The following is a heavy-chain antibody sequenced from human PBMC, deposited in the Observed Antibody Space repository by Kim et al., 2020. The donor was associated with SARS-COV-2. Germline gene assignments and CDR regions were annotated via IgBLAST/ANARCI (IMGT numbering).Heavy chain of an antibody. CDR1: GYTFTSYG. CDR2: ISAYNGNT. Sequence: ASVKVSCKASGYTFTSYGISWVRQAPGQGLEWMGWISAYNGNTNYAQKLQGRVTMTTDTSTSTAYMELRSLRSDDTAVYYCARDGDIVVVPAATPLWYYYYGMDVWGQGTTVTVSS. D-gene: IGHD2-2*01. J-gene: IGHJ6*02. CDR3: ARDGDIVVVPAATPLWYYYYGMDV. V-gene: IGHV1-18*04.